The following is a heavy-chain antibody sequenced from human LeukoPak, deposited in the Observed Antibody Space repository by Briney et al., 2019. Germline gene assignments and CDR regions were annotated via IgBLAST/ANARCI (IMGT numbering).Heavy chain of an antibody. J-gene: IGHJ6*02. Sequence: PGRSLRLSCAASGFTFSSYAMHWVRQAPGKGLEWVAVISYDGSNKYYADSVKGRFTISRDNSKNTLYLQMNSLRAEDTAVYYCARDCDILTGPGYYYYYGMDVWGQGTTVTVSS. D-gene: IGHD3-9*01. V-gene: IGHV3-30-3*01. CDR3: ARDCDILTGPGYYYYYGMDV. CDR2: ISYDGSNK. CDR1: GFTFSSYA.